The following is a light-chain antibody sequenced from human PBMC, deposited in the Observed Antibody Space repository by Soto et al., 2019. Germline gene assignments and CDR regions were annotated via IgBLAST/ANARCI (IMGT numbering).Light chain of an antibody. CDR2: EVS. CDR1: SSDDGGYNY. CDR3: SSYGGSNNFYV. J-gene: IGLJ1*01. V-gene: IGLV2-8*01. Sequence: SVLTQPASAPGSPGQSVTISCPRTSSDDGGYNYVSWYQQHPGKAPKLMIYEVSKRPSGVPGRFSGSKSGNTASLTVSGLQAEDEADYYCSSYGGSNNFYVFGTGTKVTVL.